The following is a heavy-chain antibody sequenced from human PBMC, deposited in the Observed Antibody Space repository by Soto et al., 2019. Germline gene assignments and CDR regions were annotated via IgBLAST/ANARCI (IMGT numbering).Heavy chain of an antibody. CDR2: IIPLLKTV. CDR1: GGTFASYS. D-gene: IGHD6-25*01. CDR3: ARDPVDLFGYMDV. V-gene: IGHV1-69*06. J-gene: IGHJ6*04. Sequence: QEELVQSGAEVKKPGSSVNVSCKASGGTFASYSITWVRQAPGQRLEWMGEIIPLLKTVNYAQKFQGRVTITGDRSTSTVYMALSRLRSDDTAVYYCARDPVDLFGYMDVWGNGTTGTVSP.